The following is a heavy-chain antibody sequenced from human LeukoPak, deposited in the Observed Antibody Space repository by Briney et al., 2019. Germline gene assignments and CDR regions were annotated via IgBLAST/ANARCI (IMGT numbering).Heavy chain of an antibody. Sequence: SETLSLTCTVPGGSISSGSYYWSWIRQPAGKRLEWIGRIYTSGSTNYNPSLKSRVTISVDTSKNQFSLKLSSVTAADTAVYYCASNDFWSGYPLYYYYMDVWGKGTTVTVSS. CDR2: IYTSGST. D-gene: IGHD3-3*01. V-gene: IGHV4-61*02. CDR1: GGSISSGSYY. CDR3: ASNDFWSGYPLYYYYMDV. J-gene: IGHJ6*03.